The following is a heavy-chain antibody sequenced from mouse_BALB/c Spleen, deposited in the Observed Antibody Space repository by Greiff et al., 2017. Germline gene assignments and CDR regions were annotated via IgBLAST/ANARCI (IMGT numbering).Heavy chain of an antibody. CDR2: IWSDGST. V-gene: IGHV2-6-2*01. CDR1: GFSLTSYG. J-gene: IGHJ4*01. Sequence: VKLVESGPDLVAPSQSLSITCTVSGFSLTSYGVHWVRQPPGKGLEWLVVIWSDGSTTYNSALKSRLSISKDNSKSQVFLKMNSLQTDDTAMYYCARHGRDGYYDAMDYWGQGTSVTVSS. CDR3: ARHGRDGYYDAMDY. D-gene: IGHD2-3*01.